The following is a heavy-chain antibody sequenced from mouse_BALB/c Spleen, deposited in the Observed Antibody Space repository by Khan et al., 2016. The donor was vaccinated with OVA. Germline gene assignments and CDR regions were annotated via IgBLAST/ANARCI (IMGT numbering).Heavy chain of an antibody. Sequence: QIQLVQSGPELKKPGETVKISCKASGYTFKNYGMNWVKQAPGKGLKWMGWINTYSGEATYADDFKGRFAFSLETSASTAYLQINNLKNEDMATXVCARRDYYGGSYYDLDYWGQGTSVTVSS. CDR1: GYTFKNYG. J-gene: IGHJ4*01. V-gene: IGHV9-1*02. D-gene: IGHD1-1*01. CDR3: ARRDYYGGSYYDLDY. CDR2: INTYSGEA.